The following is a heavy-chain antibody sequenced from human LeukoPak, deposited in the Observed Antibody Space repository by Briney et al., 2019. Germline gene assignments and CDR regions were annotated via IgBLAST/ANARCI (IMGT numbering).Heavy chain of an antibody. Sequence: ASVKVSCKGSGYPFSSYDINWVRQATGQGLEWMGWMNLDTGNSGYAQKFQGRVTMTRDTSISTAYMELSSLRSEDTAVYYCARLSQTPAYYDTSVYYYLGYWGQGTLVTVSS. D-gene: IGHD3-22*01. CDR1: GYPFSSYD. CDR3: ARLSQTPAYYDTSVYYYLGY. CDR2: MNLDTGNS. J-gene: IGHJ4*02. V-gene: IGHV1-8*01.